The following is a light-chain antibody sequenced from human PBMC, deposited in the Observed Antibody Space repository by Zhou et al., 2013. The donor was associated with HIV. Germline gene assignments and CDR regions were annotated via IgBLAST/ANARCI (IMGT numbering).Light chain of an antibody. CDR2: DAS. J-gene: IGKJ2*01. CDR1: QDISNY. CDR3: QQYNSYPYT. V-gene: IGKV1-33*01. Sequence: DIQMTQSPPSLSASVGDRVTITCQASQDISNYLNWYQQKPGKAPRLLIYDASKLETGVPSRLSGSGSGTDFTFTISSLQPEDIATYFCQQYNSYPYTFGQGTKLEIK.